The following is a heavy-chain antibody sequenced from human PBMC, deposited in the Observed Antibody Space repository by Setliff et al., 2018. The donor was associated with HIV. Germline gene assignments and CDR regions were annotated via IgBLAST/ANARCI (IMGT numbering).Heavy chain of an antibody. Sequence: GGSLRLSCAASGFTFSSYAMTWVRQAPGKGLEWVSSITGSGDSTYYANSVKGRFTISRDSSKNTLSLQMSSLRAEDTAVYYRAKDRGSGYYSPSDYWGQGTLVTV. CDR1: GFTFSSYA. J-gene: IGHJ4*02. D-gene: IGHD3-22*01. CDR3: AKDRGSGYYSPSDY. CDR2: ITGSGDST. V-gene: IGHV3-23*01.